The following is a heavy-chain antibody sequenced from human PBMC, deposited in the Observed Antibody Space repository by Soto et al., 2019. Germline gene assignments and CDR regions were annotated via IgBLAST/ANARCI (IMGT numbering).Heavy chain of an antibody. J-gene: IGHJ4*02. D-gene: IGHD3-3*02. CDR3: ARTAWHFFDS. Sequence: SETLSLTCTVSGGSINSGGYYWSWIRQHPGKGLEWIGYIYYSGSTFYNPSLKSRITISSDTSKNQFSLKLNSVTAADTAVYYCARTAWHFFDSWGQGTLVTVSS. V-gene: IGHV4-31*03. CDR2: IYYSGST. CDR1: GGSINSGGYY.